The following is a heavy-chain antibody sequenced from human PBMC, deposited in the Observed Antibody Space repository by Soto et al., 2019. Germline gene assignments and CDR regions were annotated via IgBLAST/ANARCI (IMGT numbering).Heavy chain of an antibody. J-gene: IGHJ6*01. CDR1: GYTFTSYG. V-gene: IGHV1-18*01. CDR3: ARGGKYGTNSVCSFYGMDV. Sequence: QVQLVQSGAEVKKPGASVKVSCKASGYTFTSYGISWVRQAPGQGLEWMGWISAYNGNTNYAQKLQGRVTMTTDTATSTALMDLRILRSADTAVYYSARGGKYGTNSVCSFYGMDVCVQGTTVTVSS. D-gene: IGHD2-8*01. CDR2: ISAYNGNT.